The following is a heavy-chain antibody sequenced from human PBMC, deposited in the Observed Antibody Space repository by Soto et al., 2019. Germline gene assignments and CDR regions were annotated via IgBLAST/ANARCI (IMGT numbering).Heavy chain of an antibody. Sequence: QLQLQESGPGLVKTSETLSLTCTVSGGSISSSSYYWGWSRQPPGKGLEWIGSIYYSGSTLYNPSLKSRVPLSVDTSNHQFSPKLSSVTAADTAVYYCATPWFGDGDYWGQGTLVTVSS. V-gene: IGHV4-39*01. D-gene: IGHD3-10*01. J-gene: IGHJ4*02. CDR2: IYYSGST. CDR1: GGSISSSSYY. CDR3: ATPWFGDGDY.